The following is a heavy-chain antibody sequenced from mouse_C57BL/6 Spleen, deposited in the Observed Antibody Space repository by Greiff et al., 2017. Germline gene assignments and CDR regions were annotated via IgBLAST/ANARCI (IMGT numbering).Heavy chain of an antibody. Sequence: QVQLQQPGAELVKPGASVKLSCKASGYTFTSYWMHWVKQRPGQGLEWIGMIHPNSGSTNYNEKFKSKATLTVDKSSSTAYMQLSSLTSEDSAVYYCANSELTGTWGAWFAYWGQGTLVTVSA. V-gene: IGHV1-64*01. CDR3: ANSELTGTWGAWFAY. J-gene: IGHJ3*01. D-gene: IGHD4-1*01. CDR2: IHPNSGST. CDR1: GYTFTSYW.